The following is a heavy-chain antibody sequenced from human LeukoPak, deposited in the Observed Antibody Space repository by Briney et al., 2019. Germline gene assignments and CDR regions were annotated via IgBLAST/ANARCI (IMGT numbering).Heavy chain of an antibody. V-gene: IGHV1-18*01. CDR2: ISAYNGNT. CDR3: ARLTIPLYYDFWNGYDYYLDY. J-gene: IGHJ4*02. D-gene: IGHD3-3*01. CDR1: GYTFTSYG. Sequence: GASVKVSCKASGYTFTSYGISWVRQAPGQGLEWMGWISAYNGNTNYAQKLQGRVTMTTDTSTSTAYMELRSLRSDDTAVYYCARLTIPLYYDFWNGYDYYLDYWGQGTLVTVSS.